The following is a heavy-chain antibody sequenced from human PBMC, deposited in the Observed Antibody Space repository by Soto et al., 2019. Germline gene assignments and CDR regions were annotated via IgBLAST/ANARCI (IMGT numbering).Heavy chain of an antibody. CDR2: IIPIFGTA. Sequence: ASVKVSCKASGGTFSSYAISWVRQAPGQGLEWMGGIIPIFGTANYAQKFQGRVTITADESTSTVYMELSSLRSEDTAVYYCARPTRYYYDSSGQSAWFDPWGQGTLVTVSS. J-gene: IGHJ5*02. CDR3: ARPTRYYYDSSGQSAWFDP. V-gene: IGHV1-69*13. D-gene: IGHD3-22*01. CDR1: GGTFSSYA.